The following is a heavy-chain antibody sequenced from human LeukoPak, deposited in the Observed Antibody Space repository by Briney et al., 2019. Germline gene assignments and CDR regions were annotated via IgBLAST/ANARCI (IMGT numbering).Heavy chain of an antibody. CDR3: ARAGGAYGSGSYYNGFDY. CDR1: GFTFSSYS. D-gene: IGHD3-10*01. V-gene: IGHV3-21*01. Sequence: PGGSLRLSCAASGFTFSSYSMNWVRQAPGKGLEWVSSISSSSSYIYYAATVKGRFTISRDNAKNSRYLQMNSLRAEDTAVYYCARAGGAYGSGSYYNGFDYWGQGTLVTVSS. J-gene: IGHJ4*02. CDR2: ISSSSSYI.